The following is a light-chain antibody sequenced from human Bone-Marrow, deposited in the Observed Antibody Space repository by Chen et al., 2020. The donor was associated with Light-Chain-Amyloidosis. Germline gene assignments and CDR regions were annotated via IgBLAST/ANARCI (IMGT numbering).Light chain of an antibody. CDR3: QSYQGSSQGV. Sequence: FMLPQPPSVSASPGTTVIISCTRSSGSIATNYVQWYQQRPGSSPTTVIYEDDQRPSGVPDRFSGSIDRSSNSASLTISGLKTEDEADYYCQSYQGSSQGVFGGGTKLTVL. CDR2: EDD. V-gene: IGLV6-57*01. CDR1: SGSIATNY. J-gene: IGLJ3*02.